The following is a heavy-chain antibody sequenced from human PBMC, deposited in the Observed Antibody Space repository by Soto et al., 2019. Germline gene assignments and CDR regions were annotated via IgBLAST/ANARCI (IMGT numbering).Heavy chain of an antibody. CDR2: IFPLLAMV. Sequence: QVHLVQSGAEMKKPGSSVKVSCKVSGGDLRNSGISWVRQAPGQGLEWMGGIFPLLAMVDYSQKVQGRVTINPGGATCTAQLDRAGVQSGASAVSWCAKEGGAGFKTWGQGTVVIVS. CDR3: AKEGGAGFKT. V-gene: IGHV1-69*04. J-gene: IGHJ4*02. CDR1: GGDLRNSG. D-gene: IGHD1-26*01.